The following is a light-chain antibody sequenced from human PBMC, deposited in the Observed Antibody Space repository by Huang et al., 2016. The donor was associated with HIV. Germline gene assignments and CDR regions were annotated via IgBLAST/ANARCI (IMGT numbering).Light chain of an antibody. Sequence: DVLLTPSPLSLPVTLGQPAFITCKSNQSLVYGDGNIYLNWFHQRPGHSPRRLIYKLSNRDSGVPDRFSAGGSGTDFTLWISEVEAEDVGDYYCMQASHGAATFGQGTRVDIK. CDR3: MQASHGAAT. CDR2: KLS. J-gene: IGKJ1*01. V-gene: IGKV2-30*01. CDR1: QSLVYGDGNIY.